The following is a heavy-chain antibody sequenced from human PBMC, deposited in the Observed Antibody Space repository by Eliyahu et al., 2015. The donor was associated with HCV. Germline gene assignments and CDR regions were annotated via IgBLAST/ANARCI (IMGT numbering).Heavy chain of an antibody. J-gene: IGHJ4*02. CDR1: GXPFSSXD. CDR3: ARSAVDSSGWSKVDY. D-gene: IGHD6-19*01. CDR2: IGTAGDT. V-gene: IGHV3-13*01. Sequence: EVQLVESGGGLVQPGGSLRLSCAASGXPFSSXDMXWVRQATGKGLEWVSAIGTAGDTXYPGSVKGRFTISRENAKNSLYLQMNSLRAGDTAVYYCARSAVDSSGWSKVDYWGQGTLVTVSS.